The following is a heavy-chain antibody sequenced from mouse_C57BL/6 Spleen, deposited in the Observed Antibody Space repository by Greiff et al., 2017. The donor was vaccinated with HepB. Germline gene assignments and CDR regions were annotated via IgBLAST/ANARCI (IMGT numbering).Heavy chain of an antibody. Sequence: QVQLQQPGAELVRPGSSVKLSCKASGYTFTSYWMDWVKQRPGQGLEWIGNIYPSDSETHYNQKFKDKATLTVDKSSSTAYMQLSSLTSEDSAVYYGARTGWEYYAMDYWGQGTSVTVSS. D-gene: IGHD4-1*01. J-gene: IGHJ4*01. V-gene: IGHV1-61*01. CDR2: IYPSDSET. CDR3: ARTGWEYYAMDY. CDR1: GYTFTSYW.